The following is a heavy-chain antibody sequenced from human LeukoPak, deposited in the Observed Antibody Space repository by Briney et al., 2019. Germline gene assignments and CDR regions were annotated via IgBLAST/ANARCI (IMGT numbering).Heavy chain of an antibody. D-gene: IGHD3-10*01. V-gene: IGHV4-4*09. CDR1: GGSISSYY. J-gene: IGHJ5*02. CDR2: IYTRGST. CDR3: ARHKRITPSQFDP. Sequence: PSETLSLTCTVSGGSISSYYWSWIRQPPGKGLEWIGYIYTRGSTNYNPSLKSRVTISVDTSKNQFSLKLSSVTAADTAVYYCARHKRITPSQFDPWGQGTLVTVSS.